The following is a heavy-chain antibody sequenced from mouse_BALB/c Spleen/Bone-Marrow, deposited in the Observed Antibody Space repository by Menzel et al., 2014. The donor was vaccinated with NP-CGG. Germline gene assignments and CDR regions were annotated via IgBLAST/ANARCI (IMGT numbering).Heavy chain of an antibody. Sequence: EVQLVESGGGLVQPGGSLKLSCAASGFDFSGFWMGWVRQAPGKGLEWIGEINPDSSTINYTPSLKDRFIISRDNAKNTLYLQMSKVRSKDTALYYCARLGYYGGFAYWGQGTLVTVSA. CDR3: ARLGYYGGFAY. J-gene: IGHJ3*01. CDR1: GFDFSGFW. V-gene: IGHV4-1*02. CDR2: INPDSSTI. D-gene: IGHD2-3*01.